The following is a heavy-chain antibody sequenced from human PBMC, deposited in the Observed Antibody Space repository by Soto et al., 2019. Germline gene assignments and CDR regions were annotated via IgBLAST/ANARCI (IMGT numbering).Heavy chain of an antibody. V-gene: IGHV1-69*01. CDR1: GGTFSSYA. J-gene: IGHJ4*02. CDR2: MIPIFGTA. D-gene: IGHD1-26*01. Sequence: QVQLVQSGAEVKKPGSSVKVSYKASGGTFSSYAISWVRQSPGQGLEWMGGMIPIFGTANYAQKFQGRVTITADESTSTAYMELSSLRSEDTAVYYCARVGESGSYIPSFDYWGQGTLVTVSS. CDR3: ARVGESGSYIPSFDY.